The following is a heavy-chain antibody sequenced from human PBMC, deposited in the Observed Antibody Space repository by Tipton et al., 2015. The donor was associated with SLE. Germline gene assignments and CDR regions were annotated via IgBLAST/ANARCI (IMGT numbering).Heavy chain of an antibody. J-gene: IGHJ4*01. Sequence: LRLSCAVYGGSFSGYYWSWIRQPPGKGLEWIGESNPSGSTNYNPSLKSRVTISVDTPKNQLSLKLTSVTAADTSVYYCARGAKERITLVRVRPYYFDYWGQGSLVTVSS. V-gene: IGHV4-34*01. CDR3: ARGAKERITLVRVRPYYFDY. CDR1: GGSFSGYY. D-gene: IGHD3-10*01. CDR2: SNPSGST.